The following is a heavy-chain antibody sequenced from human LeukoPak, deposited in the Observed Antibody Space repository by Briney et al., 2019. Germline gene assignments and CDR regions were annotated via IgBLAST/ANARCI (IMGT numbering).Heavy chain of an antibody. CDR2: ISGSGGVT. J-gene: IGHJ6*02. V-gene: IGHV3-23*01. Sequence: GGSLRLSCAASGFTFSSYAVSWVRQAPGKGLEWVSNISGSGGVTYYADSVKGRFTISRDNSKNTLYLQMNSLRAEDTAVYYCANEDSRRYGSGSYFSYYGMDVWGQGTTVTVSS. D-gene: IGHD3-10*01. CDR1: GFTFSSYA. CDR3: ANEDSRRYGSGSYFSYYGMDV.